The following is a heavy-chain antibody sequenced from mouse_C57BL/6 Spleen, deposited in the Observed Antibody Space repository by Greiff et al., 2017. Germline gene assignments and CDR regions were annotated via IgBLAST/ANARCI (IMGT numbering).Heavy chain of an antibody. CDR2: INPSNGGT. Sequence: QVQLQQPGTELVKPGASVKLSCKASGYTFTSYWMHWVKQRPGQGLEWIGNINPSNGGTNYNEKFKSKATLTVDKSSSTAYMQLSSLTSEDSAVYYCAGSDGNYLRSWYFDVWGTGTTVTVSS. CDR1: GYTFTSYW. CDR3: AGSDGNYLRSWYFDV. V-gene: IGHV1-53*01. J-gene: IGHJ1*03. D-gene: IGHD2-1*01.